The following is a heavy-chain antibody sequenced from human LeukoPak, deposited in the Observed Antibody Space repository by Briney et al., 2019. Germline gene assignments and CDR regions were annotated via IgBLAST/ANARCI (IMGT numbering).Heavy chain of an antibody. D-gene: IGHD4-17*01. J-gene: IGHJ5*02. CDR3: AKDAEGGSTVTTT. CDR2: IKEDGSEK. CDR1: GFTFNRDW. V-gene: IGHV3-7*01. Sequence: GGSLRLSCAASGFTFNRDWTAWVRQAPGKGLEWVANIKEDGSEKNYVDSVKGRFTISRDNSKNTLYMQMNSLRAEDTAVYYCAKDAEGGSTVTTTWGQGTLVTVSS.